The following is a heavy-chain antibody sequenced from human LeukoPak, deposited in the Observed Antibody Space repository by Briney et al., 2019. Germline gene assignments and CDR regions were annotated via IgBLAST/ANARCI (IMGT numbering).Heavy chain of an antibody. V-gene: IGHV3-48*03. D-gene: IGHD6-13*01. J-gene: IGHJ4*02. Sequence: PGGSLRLSCAASGFTFSSYEMNWVRQAPGKGLEWVSYISSSGSTIYYADSVKGRFTISRDNAKNSLFLQMNSLRVEDTAVYYCARGGGDEGISWYYPLDYWGQGTLVTVSS. CDR2: ISSSGSTI. CDR3: ARGGGDEGISWYYPLDY. CDR1: GFTFSSYE.